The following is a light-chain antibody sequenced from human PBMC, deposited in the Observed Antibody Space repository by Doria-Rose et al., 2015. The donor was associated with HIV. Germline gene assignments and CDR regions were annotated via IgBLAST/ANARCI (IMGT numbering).Light chain of an antibody. V-gene: IGKV3-20*01. J-gene: IGKJ1*01. Sequence: PGERATLSCRASQSVSSTYVAWHQQKPGQPPRLLIYGASSRATGIPDRFSGSGSGTDSTLTIGRLEPDDFAVYYCQQYGRTFGQGTKVEIK. CDR1: QSVSSTY. CDR3: QQYGRT. CDR2: GAS.